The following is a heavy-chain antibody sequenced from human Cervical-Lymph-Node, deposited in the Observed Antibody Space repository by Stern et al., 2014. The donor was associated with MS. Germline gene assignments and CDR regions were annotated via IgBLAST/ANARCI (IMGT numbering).Heavy chain of an antibody. V-gene: IGHV5-51*01. Sequence: VQLVESGPEVKRPGESLKISCQASGYTFTSYWIGWVRQMPGKGLEWIAIIFPGGSDIRYSPSFQGQVTISADKSSSTAYLQWNNLKASDPAIYYCARQRYFDYWGQGTLVTVSS. CDR2: IFPGGSDI. CDR1: GYTFTSYW. CDR3: ARQRYFDY. J-gene: IGHJ4*02.